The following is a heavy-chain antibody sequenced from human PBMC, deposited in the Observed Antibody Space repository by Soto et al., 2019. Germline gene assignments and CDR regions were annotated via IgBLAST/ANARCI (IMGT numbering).Heavy chain of an antibody. CDR2: IYYTGNT. D-gene: IGHD1-26*01. V-gene: IGHV4-30-4*01. CDR3: ARDSRRRADSGTRPLYYFDY. CDR1: GGSIGSGDYY. J-gene: IGHJ4*02. Sequence: QVQLKESGPGLVKPSQTLSLTCSVSGGSIGSGDYYWSWVRQSPGKGLEWIGYIYYTGNTYYNPSLGSRVTFSIDTHQNQLSLRLSDVTVADTAVYYCARDSRRRADSGTRPLYYFDYWGQGTLVTVSS.